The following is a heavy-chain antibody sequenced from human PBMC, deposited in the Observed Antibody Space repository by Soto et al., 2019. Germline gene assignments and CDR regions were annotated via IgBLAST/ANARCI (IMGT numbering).Heavy chain of an antibody. J-gene: IGHJ4*02. CDR1: GFSFTTYW. Sequence: GESLKISCKGSGFSFTTYWIAWVRQMPGKGLEWMGIIYPGDSKTTYSPSFQGQVTISADKSISTAYLQWSSLKASDTAMYYCARRPYYYDSRAYTLDYWGQGTLVTLSS. D-gene: IGHD3-22*01. CDR2: IYPGDSKT. CDR3: ARRPYYYDSRAYTLDY. V-gene: IGHV5-51*01.